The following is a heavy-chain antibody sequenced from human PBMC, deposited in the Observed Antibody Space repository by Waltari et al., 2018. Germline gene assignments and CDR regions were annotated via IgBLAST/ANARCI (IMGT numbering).Heavy chain of an antibody. Sequence: QVQLQESGPGLVKPSETLSLTCTVSGGSISSYYWSWIRQPPGKGLEWIGYIYYSGSTNSTPALKSRVTISVDTSKNQFSLKLSSVTAADTAVYYCAREGGGYYDYVWGRDAFDIWGQGTMVTVSS. J-gene: IGHJ3*02. V-gene: IGHV4-59*01. CDR2: IYYSGST. CDR1: GGSISSYY. D-gene: IGHD3-16*01. CDR3: AREGGGYYDYVWGRDAFDI.